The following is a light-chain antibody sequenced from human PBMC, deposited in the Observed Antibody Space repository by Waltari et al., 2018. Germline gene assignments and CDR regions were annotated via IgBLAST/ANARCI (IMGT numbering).Light chain of an antibody. CDR3: QQSNSMPLT. J-gene: IGKJ4*01. CDR1: QSIGGY. Sequence: DIHMTQSPSSLSASVGDRVTITCRTSQSIGGYLNWYQQKPGKAPDLLIYDASSLQSGVPSRFSGSGSGTEFTLTITTLQPEDFATYYCQQSNSMPLTFGGGTKVEIK. CDR2: DAS. V-gene: IGKV1-39*01.